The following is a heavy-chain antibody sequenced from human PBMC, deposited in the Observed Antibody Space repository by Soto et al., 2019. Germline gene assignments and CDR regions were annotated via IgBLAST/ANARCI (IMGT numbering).Heavy chain of an antibody. CDR2: VHHSGST. CDR3: VRYSYIPNCFDP. D-gene: IGHD5-18*01. CDR1: GGSISSMNHF. J-gene: IGHJ5*02. Sequence: QLQLQESGPGLVKPSETLSLTCTVSGGSISSMNHFWSWIRQPPGKGLEWSATVHHSGSTYHNPSLQSRDTISVDTPRNQFSQGLSSVTASDTALYFCVRYSYIPNCFDPWGQGTLVTVSS. V-gene: IGHV4-39*01.